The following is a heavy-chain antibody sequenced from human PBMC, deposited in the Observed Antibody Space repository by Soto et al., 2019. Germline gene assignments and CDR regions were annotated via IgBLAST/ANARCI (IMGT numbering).Heavy chain of an antibody. CDR3: AAVHEGLSTSLAY. V-gene: IGHV1-58*02. J-gene: IGHJ4*02. CDR1: GYTFTSYA. Sequence: ASVKVSCKASGYTFTSYAMHWVRQARGQRLEWIGWIIADSGNTNYAQKFQERVTITRDMSTSTAYMELGSLRSEDTAVYYCAAVHEGLSTSLAYWGQGTLVTVSS. D-gene: IGHD2-2*01. CDR2: IIADSGNT.